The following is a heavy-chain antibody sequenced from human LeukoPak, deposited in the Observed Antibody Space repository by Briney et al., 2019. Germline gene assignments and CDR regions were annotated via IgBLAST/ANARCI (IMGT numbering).Heavy chain of an antibody. D-gene: IGHD3-9*01. Sequence: GGSLRLSCAASGFTFSSYAMSWVRQAPGKGLEWVSAISGNGGGTYYADSVKGRFTISRDNSKNTLYLQMNSLRAEDTAVYYCEKSLRYFDWSPLFDYWGQGTLVSVSS. J-gene: IGHJ4*02. CDR2: ISGNGGGT. CDR1: GFTFSSYA. V-gene: IGHV3-23*01. CDR3: EKSLRYFDWSPLFDY.